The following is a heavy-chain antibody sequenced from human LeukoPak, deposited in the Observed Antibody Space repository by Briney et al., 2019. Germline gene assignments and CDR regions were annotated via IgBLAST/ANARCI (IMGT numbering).Heavy chain of an antibody. Sequence: GGSLRLSCAASRFTFSSYAMSWVRQAPGKGLEWVSAITGSGHATSYADSVKGRFTISRDNSKNTLYLQMSSLRAEDRAVYYCARVLSRGYSGYDLWNYYYYYMDVWGKGTTVTVSS. D-gene: IGHD5-12*01. CDR1: RFTFSSYA. J-gene: IGHJ6*03. V-gene: IGHV3-23*01. CDR2: ITGSGHAT. CDR3: ARVLSRGYSGYDLWNYYYYYMDV.